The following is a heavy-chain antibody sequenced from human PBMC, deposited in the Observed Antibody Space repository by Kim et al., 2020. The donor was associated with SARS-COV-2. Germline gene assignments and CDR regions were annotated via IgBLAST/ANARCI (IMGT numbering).Heavy chain of an antibody. CDR1: GFTFSSYA. J-gene: IGHJ4*02. D-gene: IGHD5-12*01. Sequence: GGSLRLSCAASGFTFSSYAMHWVRQAPGKGLEWVAVISYDGSNKYYVDSVKGRFTISRDNSKNTLYLQMNSLRAEDTAVYYCARDSPYSGYDPVGYWGQGTLVTVSS. CDR2: ISYDGSNK. V-gene: IGHV3-30*04. CDR3: ARDSPYSGYDPVGY.